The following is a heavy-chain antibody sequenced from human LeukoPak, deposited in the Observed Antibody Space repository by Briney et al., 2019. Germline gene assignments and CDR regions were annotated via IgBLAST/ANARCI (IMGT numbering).Heavy chain of an antibody. D-gene: IGHD3-22*01. CDR3: AKSSYYDTSGFYREYYFDY. Sequence: GGSLRLSCAASGFTLGNYAMSWVRQAPGKGLEWVPSMSSSGGSTYYADSVKGRFTFSSDNPKNTLYLQMNSLRAEDTAVYYCAKSSYYDTSGFYREYYFDYWGQGTLVTVSS. CDR2: MSSSGGST. J-gene: IGHJ4*02. CDR1: GFTLGNYA. V-gene: IGHV3-23*01.